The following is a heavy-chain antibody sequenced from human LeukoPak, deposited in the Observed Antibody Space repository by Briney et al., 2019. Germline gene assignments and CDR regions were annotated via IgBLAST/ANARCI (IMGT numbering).Heavy chain of an antibody. CDR3: ARREGMTWNP. CDR1: GGSISNRNYY. Sequence: PSETLSLTCTVSGGSISNRNYYWGWFRQPPGKGLEWIGSIYYSGSTYYNASLKSRVTISVDTSKNQFSLNLSSVTAADTAVYYRARREGMTWNPWGQGTLVTVSS. D-gene: IGHD5-12*01. V-gene: IGHV4-39*01. J-gene: IGHJ5*02. CDR2: IYYSGST.